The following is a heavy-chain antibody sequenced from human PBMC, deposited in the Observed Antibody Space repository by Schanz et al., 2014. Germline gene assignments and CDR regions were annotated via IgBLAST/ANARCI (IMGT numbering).Heavy chain of an antibody. CDR1: GFTFRNYG. Sequence: EVQLLESGGGLVQPGGSLRLSCAASGFTFRNYGMSWVRQAPGKGLEWVSGIGGSGDSTHYADSVKGRFTISRDNSKNTVYLQMNSLRSDDAAVYYCARAQGVIRLYYGVDVWGQGTTVTVSS. CDR2: IGGSGDST. J-gene: IGHJ6*02. V-gene: IGHV3-23*01. D-gene: IGHD3-10*01. CDR3: ARAQGVIRLYYGVDV.